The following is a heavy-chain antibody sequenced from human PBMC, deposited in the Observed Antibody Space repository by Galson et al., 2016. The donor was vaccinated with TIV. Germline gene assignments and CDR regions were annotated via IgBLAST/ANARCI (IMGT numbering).Heavy chain of an antibody. D-gene: IGHD2-21*02. Sequence: SETLSLTCTVWGGSFSGYYWTWIRQPPGKGLEWIGEVDQGEGAKYNPSLKGRVTISVDRSKNQFSLKLSSVTAADTAAYYCARDKTALVTVDFHYYYMDVWGKGAMVAVSS. CDR3: ARDKTALVTVDFHYYYMDV. CDR2: VDQGEGA. CDR1: GGSFSGYY. V-gene: IGHV4-34*01. J-gene: IGHJ6*03.